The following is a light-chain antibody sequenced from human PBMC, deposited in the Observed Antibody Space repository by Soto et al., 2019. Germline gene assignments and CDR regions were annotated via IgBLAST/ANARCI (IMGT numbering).Light chain of an antibody. Sequence: EIVMTQSPATLSVSPGGRATLSCRASQSISGTLAWYQQKPGQAPRLLIYGASTRATGFPARFSGSGSGTDLTITISSLQAQDFAVNYCQQYDNWTWTFGQGTKVEIK. V-gene: IGKV3-15*01. J-gene: IGKJ1*01. CDR1: QSISGT. CDR2: GAS. CDR3: QQYDNWTWT.